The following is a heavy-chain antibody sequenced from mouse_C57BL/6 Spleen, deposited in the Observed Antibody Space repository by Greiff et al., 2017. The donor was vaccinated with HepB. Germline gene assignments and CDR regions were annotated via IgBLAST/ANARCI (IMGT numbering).Heavy chain of an antibody. V-gene: IGHV5-16*01. CDR1: GFTFSDYY. CDR3: ARVHYYAMDY. Sequence: EVQLVESEGGLVQPGSSMKLSCTASGFTFSDYYMAWVRQVPEKGLEWVANINYDGSSTYYLDSLKSRFIISRDNAKNILYLQMSSLKSEDTATYYCARVHYYAMDYWGQGTSVTVSS. J-gene: IGHJ4*01. D-gene: IGHD2-14*01. CDR2: INYDGSST.